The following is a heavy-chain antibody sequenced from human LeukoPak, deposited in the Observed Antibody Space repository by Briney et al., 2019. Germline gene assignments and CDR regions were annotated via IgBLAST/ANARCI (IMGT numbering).Heavy chain of an antibody. J-gene: IGHJ3*02. CDR1: GFTFSSYS. D-gene: IGHD3-22*01. Sequence: PGGSLRLSCAASGFTFSSYSMNWVRQAPGKGLEWVSSISSSSSYIYYADSVKGRFTISRDNAKNSLYLQMNSLRAEDTAVYYCARTPAHPYYYDSGGYYDAFDIWGQGTMVTVSS. CDR2: ISSSSSYI. CDR3: ARTPAHPYYYDSGGYYDAFDI. V-gene: IGHV3-21*01.